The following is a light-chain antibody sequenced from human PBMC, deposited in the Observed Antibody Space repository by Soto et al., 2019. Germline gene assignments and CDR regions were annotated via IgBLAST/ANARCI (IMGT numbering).Light chain of an antibody. CDR3: QQYDDWPET. CDR1: QSVSSN. V-gene: IGKV3-15*01. Sequence: EKVMTQSPATLSVSPGERATLSCRASQSVSSNLAWYQQKPGQAPRLLIYDASTRATGIPARFSGSGSGTEFTLTIRSLQSEVLAVYYCQQYDDWPETFGQGTKVEIK. J-gene: IGKJ1*01. CDR2: DAS.